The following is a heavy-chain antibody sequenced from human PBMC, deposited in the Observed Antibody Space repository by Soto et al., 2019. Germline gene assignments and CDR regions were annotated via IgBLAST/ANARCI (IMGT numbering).Heavy chain of an antibody. CDR1: GFPFSTYG. CDR3: ARDDAFGNENGFDI. D-gene: IGHD1-1*01. CDR2: IVSDGSAK. Sequence: VGSLRLSCAVSGFPFSTYGFHWVRQPPGKGLEWVAVIVSDGSAKYHADSVEGRFTISRDNSKDTLYLQMNSLRAEDTAVYYCARDDAFGNENGFDIWGQGTMVTVSS. V-gene: IGHV3-33*01. J-gene: IGHJ3*02.